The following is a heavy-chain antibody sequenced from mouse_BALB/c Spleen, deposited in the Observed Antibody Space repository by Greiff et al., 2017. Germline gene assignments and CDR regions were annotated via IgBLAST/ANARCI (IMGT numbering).Heavy chain of an antibody. CDR1: GYTFTDYE. D-gene: IGHD2-1*01. V-gene: IGHV1-15*01. J-gene: IGHJ4*01. CDR2: IDPETGGT. CDR3: TRFSGNSYYYAMDY. Sequence: QVQLKQSGAELVRPGASVTLSCKASGYTFTDYEMHWVKQTPVHGLEWIGAIDPETGGTAYNQKFKGKATLTADKSSSTAYMELRSLTSEDSAVYYCTRFSGNSYYYAMDYWGQGTSVTVSS.